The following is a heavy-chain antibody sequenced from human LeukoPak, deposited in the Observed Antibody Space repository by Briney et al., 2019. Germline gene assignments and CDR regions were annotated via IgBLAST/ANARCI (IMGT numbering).Heavy chain of an antibody. CDR3: ARDLSSVVVAATPPDY. CDR1: GYTFTSYG. D-gene: IGHD2-15*01. V-gene: IGHV1-18*01. CDR2: ISAYNGNT. J-gene: IGHJ4*02. Sequence: ASVKVSCKASGYTFTSYGISWVRQAPGQGLEWMGWISAYNGNTNYAQKLQGRVTMTTDTSTSTAYMELRSLRSDDTAVYYCARDLSSVVVAATPPDYWGQGTLVTVSS.